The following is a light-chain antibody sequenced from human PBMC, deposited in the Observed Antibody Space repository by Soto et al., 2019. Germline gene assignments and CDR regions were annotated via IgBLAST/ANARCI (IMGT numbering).Light chain of an antibody. Sequence: EIVMTQSPATLSVSPGGRATLSCRASQSISDTLAWYQQKPGQTPRLXIYDTSTRETGVPTRFSGSRSGAECTLTINSLQSEDVAVYYCQPYNNWTLTFGGGTKVDIK. V-gene: IGKV3-15*01. CDR2: DTS. CDR1: QSISDT. J-gene: IGKJ4*02. CDR3: QPYNNWTLT.